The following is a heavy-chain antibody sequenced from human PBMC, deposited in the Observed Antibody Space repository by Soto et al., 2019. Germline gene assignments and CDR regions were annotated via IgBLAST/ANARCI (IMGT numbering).Heavy chain of an antibody. CDR3: ARRYYGGNSQAFDI. V-gene: IGHV3-66*01. Sequence: EVQLVGSGGGLVQPGGSLRLSCAASGFTVSSHYMSWVRQAPGKGLEWVSVIYRDGSTYYADSVKGRFTISRDNSKNTLFLQMNSLRAEDTVKYYCARRYYGGNSQAFDIWSQGTMVTVTS. J-gene: IGHJ3*02. D-gene: IGHD4-17*01. CDR2: IYRDGST. CDR1: GFTVSSHY.